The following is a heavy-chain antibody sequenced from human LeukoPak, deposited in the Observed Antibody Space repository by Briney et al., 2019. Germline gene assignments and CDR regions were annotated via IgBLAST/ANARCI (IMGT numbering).Heavy chain of an antibody. V-gene: IGHV3-21*01. CDR2: ISTSSSYK. CDR1: GFTFNSYS. J-gene: IGHJ3*02. Sequence: GGSLRLSCAPSGFTFNSYSMNWVRQTPGKGLEWVSCISTSSSYKYYADFVKGRFTISRDNAKNSLYIQMESLRDEDTAIYYCARDTLEYSNSPDALDIWGQGTMVTVSS. CDR3: ARDTLEYSNSPDALDI. D-gene: IGHD4-23*01.